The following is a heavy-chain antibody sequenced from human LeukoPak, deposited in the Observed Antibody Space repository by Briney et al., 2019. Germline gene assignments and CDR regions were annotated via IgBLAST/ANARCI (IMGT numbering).Heavy chain of an antibody. D-gene: IGHD2-15*01. V-gene: IGHV3-7*01. CDR1: GFSFSSYW. J-gene: IGHJ4*02. CDR3: ARGSGPLFYLDY. CDR2: IKQDGSEK. Sequence: GGSLRLSCAASGFSFSSYWMSWVRQAPGKGLEWVANIKQDGSEKYFVDSVKGRFTISRDNAKNSLFLQMNSLRAEDTAVYYCARGSGPLFYLDYWGQGTLVTASS.